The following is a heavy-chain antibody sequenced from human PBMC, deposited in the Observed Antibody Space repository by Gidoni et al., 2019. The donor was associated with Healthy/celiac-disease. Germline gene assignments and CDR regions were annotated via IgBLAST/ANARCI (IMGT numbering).Heavy chain of an antibody. J-gene: IGHJ4*02. CDR2: TYYRSKWYN. Sequence: QVQLQQSGPGLVKPSQTLSLTCAISGDSVSSNSAAWNWIRQSPSRGLQWLGRTYYRSKWYNDYAVSVKSRITINPDTSKNQFSLQLNSVTPEDTAVYYCARDREGGYCTNGVCYPDYWGQGTLVTVSS. D-gene: IGHD2-8*01. CDR3: ARDREGGYCTNGVCYPDY. V-gene: IGHV6-1*01. CDR1: GDSVSSNSAA.